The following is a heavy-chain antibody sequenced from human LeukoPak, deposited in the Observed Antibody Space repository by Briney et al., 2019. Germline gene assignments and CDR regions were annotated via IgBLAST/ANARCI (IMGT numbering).Heavy chain of an antibody. D-gene: IGHD5-24*01. V-gene: IGHV3-23*01. CDR1: GFTFSSYA. Sequence: GGSLRLSCAASGFTFSSYAMSWVRQAPGKGLEWVSAISGSGGSTYYADSVKGRFTISRDNSKNTLYLQMNSLRAEDTAVYYCAKGVEMATILDAFDMWGQGTMVTVSS. J-gene: IGHJ3*02. CDR2: ISGSGGST. CDR3: AKGVEMATILDAFDM.